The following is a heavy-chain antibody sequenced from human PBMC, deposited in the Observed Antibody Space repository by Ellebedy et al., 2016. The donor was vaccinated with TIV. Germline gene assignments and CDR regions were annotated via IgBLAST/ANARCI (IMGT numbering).Heavy chain of an antibody. CDR2: ISGSGDNT. J-gene: IGHJ3*02. Sequence: GESLKISCAASGLTFSSHAMSWVRQAPGKGLEWVSSISGSGDNTYYADSVKGRFTISRDNSKDTLYLQVNSLRAEDTAVYYCARDPVGVGPAFDIWGQGTVVTVSS. V-gene: IGHV3-23*01. CDR3: ARDPVGVGPAFDI. CDR1: GLTFSSHA. D-gene: IGHD4-23*01.